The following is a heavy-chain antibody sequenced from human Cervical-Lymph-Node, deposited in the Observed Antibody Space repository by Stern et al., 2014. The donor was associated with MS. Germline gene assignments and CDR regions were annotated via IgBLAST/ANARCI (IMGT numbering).Heavy chain of an antibody. V-gene: IGHV1-69*01. CDR3: ASRANYGDYRGPILSVGMDV. Sequence: VQLVQSGAAVKKPGSSVKVSCKASGGTFSSYAISWVRQAPGQGLEWMGGIIPIFGTANYAKKFQGRVTITADESTSTAYMELSSLRSEDTAVYYCASRANYGDYRGPILSVGMDVWGQGTTVTVSS. J-gene: IGHJ6*02. D-gene: IGHD4-17*01. CDR1: GGTFSSYA. CDR2: IIPIFGTA.